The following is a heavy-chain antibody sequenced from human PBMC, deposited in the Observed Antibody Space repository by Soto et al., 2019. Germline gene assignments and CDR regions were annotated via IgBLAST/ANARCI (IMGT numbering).Heavy chain of an antibody. CDR2: IKSRTNGGAT. Sequence: GGSLRLSCAASGFTFSNAWMSWVRQAPGKGLEWVGRIKSRTNGGATDYATPVKGRFTISRDDSKNTLFLQMNSLKTEDTAVYYCTTDDPINKNWGQGTLVTVSS. J-gene: IGHJ4*02. CDR3: TTDDPINKN. CDR1: GFTFSNAW. V-gene: IGHV3-15*01.